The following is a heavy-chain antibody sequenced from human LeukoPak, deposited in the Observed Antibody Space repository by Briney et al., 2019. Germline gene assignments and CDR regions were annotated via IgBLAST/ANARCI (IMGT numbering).Heavy chain of an antibody. J-gene: IGHJ4*02. Sequence: SETLSLTCTVSGGSISSYYWSWIRQPPGKGLEWTGYIYYSGSTNYNPSLKSRVTISVDTSKNQFSLKLSSVTAADTAVYYCARDNYYDSSGYSPFDYWGQGTLVTVSS. V-gene: IGHV4-59*01. CDR3: ARDNYYDSSGYSPFDY. CDR2: IYYSGST. D-gene: IGHD3-22*01. CDR1: GGSISSYY.